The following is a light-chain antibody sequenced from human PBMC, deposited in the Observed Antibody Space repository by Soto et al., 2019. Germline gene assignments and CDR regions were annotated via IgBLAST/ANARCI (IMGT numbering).Light chain of an antibody. J-gene: IGLJ1*01. CDR1: SSDVGGYNY. Sequence: QSVLTQPPSASGSPGQSVAISCTGTSSDVGGYNYVSWYQQHPGKAPKLMIYEVNKRPSGVSDRFSGSKSGNTASLTVSGLQAEDEADYYCSSYAGSSNVFGTGTKV. V-gene: IGLV2-8*01. CDR2: EVN. CDR3: SSYAGSSNV.